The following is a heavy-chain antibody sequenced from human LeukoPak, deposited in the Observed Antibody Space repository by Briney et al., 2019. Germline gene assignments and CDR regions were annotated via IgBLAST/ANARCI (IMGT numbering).Heavy chain of an antibody. CDR1: GYTFTSYD. CDR2: MNPNSGNT. D-gene: IGHD3-10*01. V-gene: IGHV1-8*03. J-gene: IGHJ5*02. Sequence: ASVKVSCKASGYTFTSYDINWVRQATGQGLEWMGWMNPNSGNTGYAQKFQGRVTITRNTTISTAYMELSSLRSEDTAVYYCARAPRITMVRGVIYWFDPWGQGTLVTVSS. CDR3: ARAPRITMVRGVIYWFDP.